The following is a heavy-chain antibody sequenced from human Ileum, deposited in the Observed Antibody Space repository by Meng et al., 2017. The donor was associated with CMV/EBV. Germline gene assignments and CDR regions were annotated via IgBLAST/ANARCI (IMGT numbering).Heavy chain of an antibody. D-gene: IGHD1-26*01. CDR1: GGSFSSFS. CDR3: TRGRVGDWGFDF. CDR2: INHRGTT. V-gene: IGHV4-34*02. J-gene: IGHJ4*02. Sequence: QWQFKQWGAVLLKPSETLSLTCGVNGGSFSSFSWTWIRQPPGKGPEWIGDINHRGTTNYSPSLKSRVTISIDTSKKQFSLRLSSLTAADTAVYYCTRGRVGDWGFDFWGQGTLVTVSS.